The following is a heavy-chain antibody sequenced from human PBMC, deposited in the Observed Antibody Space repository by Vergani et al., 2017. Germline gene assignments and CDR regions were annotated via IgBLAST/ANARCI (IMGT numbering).Heavy chain of an antibody. Sequence: EVQLLESGGSLKQPGGSVRLSCAASGFTFSTYAMHWVRQARGKGLEWVSALTGGGGSTYYADSFKGRFIISRDNSRDTLYLQMNRLRPEDTATYYCVKDAGSYENFFDSWGQGTLVTVSS. D-gene: IGHD1-26*01. CDR2: LTGGGGST. CDR3: VKDAGSYENFFDS. J-gene: IGHJ4*02. V-gene: IGHV3-23*01. CDR1: GFTFSTYA.